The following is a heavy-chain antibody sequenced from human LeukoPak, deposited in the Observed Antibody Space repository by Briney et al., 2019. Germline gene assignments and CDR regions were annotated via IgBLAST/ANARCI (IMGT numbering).Heavy chain of an antibody. J-gene: IGHJ6*02. Sequence: SETLSLTCTVSGGSISGHYWTWVRQPPGEGLEWIGQIHYSGKADYNPSLRSRITISVDTSKNQMSLKVTSVTVADTAVYYCARFGVDYDMDVWGQGTTVTVS. CDR2: IHYSGKA. CDR1: GGSISGHY. V-gene: IGHV4-59*11. CDR3: ARFGVDYDMDV. D-gene: IGHD3-16*01.